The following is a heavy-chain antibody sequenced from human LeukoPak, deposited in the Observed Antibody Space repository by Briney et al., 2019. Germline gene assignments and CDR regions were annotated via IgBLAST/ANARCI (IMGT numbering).Heavy chain of an antibody. Sequence: SETLSLTCTVSGGSISSYYWSWIRQPPGKGLEWIGYISNSGSNNNNPSLKSRLTMSIDTSKNQFSLRLNSVTAADTAVYYCARAGSGYSFDNWGQGNLVTVSP. J-gene: IGHJ4*02. CDR2: ISNSGSN. V-gene: IGHV4-59*01. D-gene: IGHD3-22*01. CDR3: ARAGSGYSFDN. CDR1: GGSISSYY.